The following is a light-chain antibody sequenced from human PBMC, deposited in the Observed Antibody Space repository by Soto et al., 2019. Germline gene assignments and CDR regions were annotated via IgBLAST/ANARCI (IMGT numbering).Light chain of an antibody. Sequence: ELVLPQSPGTLSLSPGERATLSCRSSQSVSSRSLAWYKQKPGQAPRLLIADASNRAADIPDRFSGSGSGTDFALTTSRLAPEDFAVYYCQQDAGSPRTFCQSTKVEIK. CDR2: DAS. J-gene: IGKJ1*01. CDR3: QQDAGSPRT. CDR1: QSVSSRS. V-gene: IGKV3-20*01.